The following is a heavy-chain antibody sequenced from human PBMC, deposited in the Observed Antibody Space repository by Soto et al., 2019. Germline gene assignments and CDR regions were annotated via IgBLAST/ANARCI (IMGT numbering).Heavy chain of an antibody. V-gene: IGHV4-34*01. J-gene: IGHJ4*02. CDR2: INHSGST. CDR1: GGSFSGYY. Sequence: SETLSLTCAVYGGSFSGYYWSWIRQPPGKGLEWIGEINHSGSTNYNPSLKSRVTISVDTSKNQLSLKLSSVTAADTAVYYCARGGRLNYYDSSGYYRPPVGYDYWGQGTLVTVSS. D-gene: IGHD3-22*01. CDR3: ARGGRLNYYDSSGYYRPPVGYDY.